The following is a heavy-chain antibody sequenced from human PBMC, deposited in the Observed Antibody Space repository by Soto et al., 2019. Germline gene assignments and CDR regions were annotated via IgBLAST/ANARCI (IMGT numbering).Heavy chain of an antibody. J-gene: IGHJ6*02. CDR3: AKSRGSINISSGVDV. CDR1: GFTFKTYA. V-gene: IGHV3-23*01. CDR2: AGVVYGST. D-gene: IGHD3-10*01. Sequence: EVQLLESGGGLIQPGGSLRLSCAASGFTFKTYAMHWVRQAPGKGLEWVSGAGVVYGSTYYADSVKGRFTISRDNSKNTLHLQMNSLRVEDTAVYYCAKSRGSINISSGVDVWGQGTTVIVSS.